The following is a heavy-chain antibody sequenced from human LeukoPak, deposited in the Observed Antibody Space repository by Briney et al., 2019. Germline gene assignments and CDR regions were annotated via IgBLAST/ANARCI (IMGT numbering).Heavy chain of an antibody. Sequence: VASEKVSCKASGGTFSSYAISWVRQAPGQGLEWMGGIIPIFGTANYAQKFQGRVTITADESTSTAYMELSSLRSEDTAVYYCARGGYSYGYRSWGQGTMVTVSS. D-gene: IGHD5-18*01. CDR2: IIPIFGTA. CDR3: ARGGYSYGYRS. V-gene: IGHV1-69*13. CDR1: GGTFSSYA. J-gene: IGHJ3*01.